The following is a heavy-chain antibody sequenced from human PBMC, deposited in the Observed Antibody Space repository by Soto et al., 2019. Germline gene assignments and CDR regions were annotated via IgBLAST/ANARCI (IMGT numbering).Heavy chain of an antibody. V-gene: IGHV3-23*01. CDR3: ANECLGRGIDY. CDR1: GFTFSNYA. D-gene: IGHD2-2*01. Sequence: EVLLLDSGGGLVQPGGSLRLSCAASGFTFSNYAMTWVRQAPGKGPEWISTVNNGGGGTYYADSVKGRFTISRDNTKNTLYLQVSSLRAEDTAVDYCANECLGRGIDYWGQGILVTVSS. J-gene: IGHJ4*02. CDR2: VNNGGGGT.